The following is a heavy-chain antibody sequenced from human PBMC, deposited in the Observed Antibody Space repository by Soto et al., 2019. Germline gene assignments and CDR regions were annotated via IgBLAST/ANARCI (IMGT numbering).Heavy chain of an antibody. D-gene: IGHD2-2*01. CDR1: GFSFGSYS. V-gene: IGHV3-48*02. Sequence: GGSLRLSCEASGFSFGSYSMNWVRQAPGKGLEWVSFISGRGTTTYYADSVKGRFTVSRDNAKNSLSLEVNSLRDEDTAVYYCARLGYCSSATCKYCFYYYGMDVWGQGTTVTVAS. CDR3: ARLGYCSSATCKYCFYYYGMDV. CDR2: ISGRGTTT. J-gene: IGHJ6*02.